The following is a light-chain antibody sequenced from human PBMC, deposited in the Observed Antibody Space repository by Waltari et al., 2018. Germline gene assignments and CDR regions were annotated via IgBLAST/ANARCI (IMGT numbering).Light chain of an antibody. CDR2: GKN. CDR3: SSRELSGHVV. CDR1: ILRTYY. V-gene: IGLV3-19*01. Sequence: SSDLTQDPDVSVALGQTVRITCQGDILRTYYGNWCRQKPGQAPELVIYGKNNRPSGIPDRFSASSSENTASLIITGAQAEDEAYYSCSSRELSGHVVFGGGTRLTVL. J-gene: IGLJ2*01.